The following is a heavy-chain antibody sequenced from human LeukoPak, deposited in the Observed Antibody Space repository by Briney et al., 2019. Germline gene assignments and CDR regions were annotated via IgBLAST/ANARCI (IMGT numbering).Heavy chain of an antibody. J-gene: IGHJ4*02. Sequence: SETLSLTCTVSGGSISSGGYYWSWIRQHPGKGLEWIGYIYYSGSTYYNPSLKSRVTISVDTSKKQFSLKLSSVTAADTAVCYCASVYYVPPHYFDYWGQGTLVTVSS. CDR1: GGSISSGGYY. CDR2: IYYSGST. V-gene: IGHV4-31*03. D-gene: IGHD3-16*01. CDR3: ASVYYVPPHYFDY.